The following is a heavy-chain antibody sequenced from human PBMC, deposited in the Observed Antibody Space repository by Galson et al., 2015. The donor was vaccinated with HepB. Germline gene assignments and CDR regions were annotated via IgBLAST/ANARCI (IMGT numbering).Heavy chain of an antibody. Sequence: LSLTCTVSGGSISSYYWSWIRQPPGKGLEWIGYIYYSGSTNYNPSLKSRVTISVDTSKNQFSLKLSSVTAADTAVYYCASRKYIAAAGMDWFDPWGQGTLVTVSS. CDR3: ASRKYIAAAGMDWFDP. CDR2: IYYSGST. CDR1: GGSISSYY. V-gene: IGHV4-59*08. J-gene: IGHJ5*02. D-gene: IGHD6-13*01.